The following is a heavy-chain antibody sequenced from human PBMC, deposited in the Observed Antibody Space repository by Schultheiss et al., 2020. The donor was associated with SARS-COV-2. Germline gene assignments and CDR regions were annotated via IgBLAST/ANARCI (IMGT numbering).Heavy chain of an antibody. CDR1: GFTFSNAW. CDR3: ARDTRYCSSTSCYIREAVY. V-gene: IGHV3-15*01. Sequence: GGSLRLSCAASGFTFSNAWMSWVRQAPGKGLEWVGRIKSKTDGGTTDYAAPVKGRFTISRDDSKNTLYLQMNSLKTEDTAVYYCARDTRYCSSTSCYIREAVYWGQGTLVTVSS. CDR2: IKSKTDGGTT. J-gene: IGHJ4*02. D-gene: IGHD2-2*02.